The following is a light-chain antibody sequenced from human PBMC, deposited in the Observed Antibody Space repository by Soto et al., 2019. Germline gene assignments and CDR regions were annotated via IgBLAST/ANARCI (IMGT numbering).Light chain of an antibody. J-gene: IGKJ2*01. CDR2: DAS. Sequence: EIVLTQSPATLSLSPGERATLSCGASQTVSSSYLAWYQQKPGLAPRLLIYDASNRATGIPDRFSGSGSGTDFTLTISRLEPEDFGVYYCQHNDSPPYTFGQGTKLEIK. CDR3: QHNDSPPYT. V-gene: IGKV3D-20*01. CDR1: QTVSSSY.